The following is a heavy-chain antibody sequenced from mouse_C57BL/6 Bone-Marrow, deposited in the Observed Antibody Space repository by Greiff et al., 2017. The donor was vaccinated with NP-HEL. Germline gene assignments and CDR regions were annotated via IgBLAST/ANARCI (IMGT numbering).Heavy chain of an antibody. CDR1: GFTFSDYY. V-gene: IGHV5-12*01. Sequence: EVMLVESGGGLVQPGGSLKLSCAASGFTFSDYYMYWVRQTPEKRLEWVAYISNGGGSTYYPDTVKGRFTISRDNAKNTLYLQMSRLKSEDTAMYYCARQGYGSSRWYFDVWGTGTTVTVSS. CDR2: ISNGGGST. D-gene: IGHD1-1*01. J-gene: IGHJ1*03. CDR3: ARQGYGSSRWYFDV.